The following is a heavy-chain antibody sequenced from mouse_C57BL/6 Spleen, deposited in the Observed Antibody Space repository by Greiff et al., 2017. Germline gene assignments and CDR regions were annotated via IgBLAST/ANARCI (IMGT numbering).Heavy chain of an antibody. V-gene: IGHV1-62-2*01. D-gene: IGHD1-1*01. CDR2: FYPGSGSI. J-gene: IGHJ3*01. CDR1: GYTFTEYT. CDR3: ARRGSAYYYDSSPFAY. Sequence: VQLQQSGAELVQPGASVKLSCKASGYTFTEYTIHWVKQRSGQGLEWIGWFYPGSGSIKYNEKFKDKATLTADKYSSNVYMELSRLTSEDSAVYVGARRGSAYYYDSSPFAYWGQGTLVTVSA.